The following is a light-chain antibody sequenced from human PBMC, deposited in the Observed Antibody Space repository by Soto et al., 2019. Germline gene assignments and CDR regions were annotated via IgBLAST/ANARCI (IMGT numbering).Light chain of an antibody. Sequence: NFMLTQPHSVSESPGKKVTISCTRSSGSIASNYVQWYHQRPGSAPTIVMYEDNQRPSGVPDRFSGSIDRSSNSASLTISGLKTEDEGDFYCQSYDSSNWVFGGGTKVTVL. CDR2: EDN. J-gene: IGLJ3*02. CDR3: QSYDSSNWV. V-gene: IGLV6-57*04. CDR1: SGSIASNY.